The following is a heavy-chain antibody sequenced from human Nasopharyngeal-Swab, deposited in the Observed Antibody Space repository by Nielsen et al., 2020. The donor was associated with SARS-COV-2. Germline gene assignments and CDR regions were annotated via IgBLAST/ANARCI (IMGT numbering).Heavy chain of an antibody. CDR1: GFTFSSYW. V-gene: IGHV3-7*04. CDR2: IKQDGSEK. CDR3: ARGLWFGESDWYFDL. J-gene: IGHJ2*01. D-gene: IGHD3-10*01. Sequence: GESLRLSCAASGFTFSSYWMSWVRQAPGKGLEWVANIKQDGSEKYYVDSVKGRFTISRDNAKNSLYLQMNSLRAEDTAVYYCARGLWFGESDWYFDLWGRGTLVTVSS.